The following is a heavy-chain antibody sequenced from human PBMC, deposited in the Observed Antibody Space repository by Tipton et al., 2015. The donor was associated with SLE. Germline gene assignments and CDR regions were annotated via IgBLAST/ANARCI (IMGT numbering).Heavy chain of an antibody. D-gene: IGHD6-19*01. CDR3: ARDKFAVSGRSWVDP. CDR2: TYYRSKWFH. Sequence: GLVKPSQTLSLTCAISGDSVFSLTAGWNWIRQSPSRGLEWLGRTYYRSKWFHDSAASLRSRITINADTSKNQFSLHLNSVTPDDTAVYYCARDKFAVSGRSWVDPWGQGTLVSVSS. V-gene: IGHV6-1*01. J-gene: IGHJ5*02. CDR1: GDSVFSLTAG.